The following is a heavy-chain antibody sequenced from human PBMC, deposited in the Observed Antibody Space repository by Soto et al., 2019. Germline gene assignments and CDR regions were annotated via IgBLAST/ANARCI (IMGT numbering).Heavy chain of an antibody. D-gene: IGHD2-2*01. CDR2: INPNSGGT. J-gene: IGHJ6*02. V-gene: IGHV1-2*02. Sequence: QVQLVQSGAEVKKPGASVKVSCKASGYTFTGYYMHWVRQAPGQGLEWMGSINPNSGGTNYAQNFQSRVTITRDTSISTGYMELSRLRSDDRAVYYCARDAVPADYYYGTDVWGQGTTVTVSS. CDR1: GYTFTGYY. CDR3: ARDAVPADYYYGTDV.